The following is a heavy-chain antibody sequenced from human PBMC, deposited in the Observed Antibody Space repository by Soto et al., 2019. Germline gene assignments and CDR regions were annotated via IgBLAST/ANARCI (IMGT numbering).Heavy chain of an antibody. Sequence: SETLSLTCAVSGGSISSSNWWSWVRQPPGKGLEWIGEIYHSGSTNYNPSLKSRVTISVDKSKNQFSLKLSSVTAADTAVYYCARDFFSPQYYYDSSGYSNWGQGTLVTVSS. CDR3: ARDFFSPQYYYDSSGYSN. D-gene: IGHD3-22*01. J-gene: IGHJ4*02. CDR2: IYHSGST. V-gene: IGHV4-4*02. CDR1: GGSISSSNW.